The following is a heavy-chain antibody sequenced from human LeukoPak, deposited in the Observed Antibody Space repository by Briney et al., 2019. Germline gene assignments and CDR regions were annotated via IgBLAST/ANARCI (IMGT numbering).Heavy chain of an antibody. J-gene: IGHJ4*02. CDR3: AKELTPSNYFDY. D-gene: IGHD3-9*01. V-gene: IGHV3-30*18. CDR2: ISYDGTNK. Sequence: GGSLRLSCAASGFTFSSPGMHWVRQAPGKGLEWVAVISYDGTNKFYADSVKGRFTISRDNSKNTVYLQMNSLRLEDTAVYYCAKELTPSNYFDYWGQGTLVTVSS. CDR1: GFTFSSPG.